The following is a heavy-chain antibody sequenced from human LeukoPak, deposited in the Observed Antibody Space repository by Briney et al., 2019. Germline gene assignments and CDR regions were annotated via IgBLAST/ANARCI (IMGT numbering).Heavy chain of an antibody. D-gene: IGHD3-3*01. CDR3: ASLPRSGFPCYFDY. V-gene: IGHV4-30-4*01. Sequence: SETLSLTCTVSGDSISNGDYYWSWIRQPPGKGLEWIGYIYYSGSTYYNPSLKSRVTISVDTSKNQFSLRLSPATAADTAVYYCASLPRSGFPCYFDYWGQGTLVTVSS. CDR1: GDSISNGDYY. CDR2: IYYSGST. J-gene: IGHJ4*02.